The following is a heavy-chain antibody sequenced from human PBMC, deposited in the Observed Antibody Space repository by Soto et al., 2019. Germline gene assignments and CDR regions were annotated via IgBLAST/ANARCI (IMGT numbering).Heavy chain of an antibody. V-gene: IGHV3-13*04. CDR1: GFTFSSYD. D-gene: IGHD2-2*01. J-gene: IGHJ6*02. CDR3: ARAQRRAYCSSTSCSSSPYYYYYYGMDV. CDR2: IGTAGDT. Sequence: GGSLRLSCAASGFTFSSYDMHWVRQATGKGLEWVSAIGTAGDTYYPGSVKGRFTISRENAKNSLYLQMNSLRAGDTAVYYCARAQRRAYCSSTSCSSSPYYYYYYGMDVWGQGTTVTVSS.